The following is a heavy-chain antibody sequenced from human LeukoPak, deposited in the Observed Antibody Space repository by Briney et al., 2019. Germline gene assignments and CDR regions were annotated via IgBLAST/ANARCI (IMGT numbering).Heavy chain of an antibody. Sequence: RPSETLSLTCTVSGGSISSGGYYWSWIRQHPGKGLEWIGYIYYSGSTYYNPSLQSRVSISVHTSKNQFSLELSSVTAADTAVYYCARVSPVDTAMAYYFDYWGQGTLVTVSS. J-gene: IGHJ4*02. CDR2: IYYSGST. CDR1: GGSISSGGYY. D-gene: IGHD5-18*01. CDR3: ARVSPVDTAMAYYFDY. V-gene: IGHV4-31*03.